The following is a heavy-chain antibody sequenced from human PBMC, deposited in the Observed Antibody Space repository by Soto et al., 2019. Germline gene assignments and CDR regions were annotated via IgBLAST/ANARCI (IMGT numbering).Heavy chain of an antibody. Sequence: QVQLVQSGAEVKKPGSSVKVSCKASGGTFSSYAISWVRQAPGQGLEWMGGIIPIFGTANYAQKFQGRVTITADESTSTAYMEQSSLRSEDTALYYCASTSSYGYPYYFDYWGQGTLVTVSS. CDR2: IIPIFGTA. V-gene: IGHV1-69*01. D-gene: IGHD5-18*01. J-gene: IGHJ4*02. CDR1: GGTFSSYA. CDR3: ASTSSYGYPYYFDY.